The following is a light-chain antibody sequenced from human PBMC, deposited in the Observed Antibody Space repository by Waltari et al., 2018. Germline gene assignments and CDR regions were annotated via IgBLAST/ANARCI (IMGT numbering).Light chain of an antibody. J-gene: IGKJ4*01. CDR3: QQYYGIPLT. V-gene: IGKV4-1*01. CDR1: HSVFFPSNNKSY. Sequence: DIVMTQSPDSLAVSLVERATINCKSSHSVFFPSNNKSYLAWYQQKPRQPPKLLISWASTRESRFPDRFSGSGSGTQFTLTISSLQAEDVAVYSCQQYYGIPLTFGGGTKVEIK. CDR2: WAS.